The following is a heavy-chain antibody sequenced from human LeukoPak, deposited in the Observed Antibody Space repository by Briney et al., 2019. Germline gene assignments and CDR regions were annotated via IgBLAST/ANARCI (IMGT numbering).Heavy chain of an antibody. CDR1: GFTFSRYW. V-gene: IGHV3-74*01. CDR2: INTDGNIT. Sequence: GGSLRLSCAASGFTFSRYWMHWVRQAPGKGLVWVSRINTDGNITSYVDSVKGRFTISRDNAKNTLYLQMNSLRAEDTAVYYCAKQYYYSYGMDVWGQGTTVTVPS. CDR3: AKQYYYSYGMDV. J-gene: IGHJ6*02.